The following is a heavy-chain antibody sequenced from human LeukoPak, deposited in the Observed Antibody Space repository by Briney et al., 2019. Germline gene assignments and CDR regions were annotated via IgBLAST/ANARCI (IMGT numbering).Heavy chain of an antibody. CDR3: ARYSAVAENY. J-gene: IGHJ4*02. Sequence: PGGSLRLSCAASGFTFSSYAMHWVRQAPGKGLELVAVISYDGSHKYYADSVKGRFTISRDNSKNTLYLQMNSLRAEDTAVYYCARYSAVAENYWGQGTLVTVSS. CDR2: ISYDGSHK. D-gene: IGHD6-19*01. V-gene: IGHV3-30-3*01. CDR1: GFTFSSYA.